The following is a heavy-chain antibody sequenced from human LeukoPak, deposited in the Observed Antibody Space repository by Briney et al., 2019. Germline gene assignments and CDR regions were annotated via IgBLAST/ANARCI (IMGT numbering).Heavy chain of an antibody. CDR1: GFTFDDYA. CDR3: ATSGSGSYYYYGMDV. J-gene: IGHJ6*02. V-gene: IGHV3-43*02. CDR2: ISGDGGST. D-gene: IGHD3-10*01. Sequence: GGSLRLSCAASGFTFDDYAMHWVRQAPGKGLEWVSLISGDGGSTYYAGSVKGRFTISRDNSKNSLYLQMNSLRTEDTALYYCATSGSGSYYYYGMDVWGQGTTVTVSS.